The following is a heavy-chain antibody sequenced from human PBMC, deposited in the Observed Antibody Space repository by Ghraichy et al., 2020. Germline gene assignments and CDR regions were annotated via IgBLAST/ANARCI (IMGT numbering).Heavy chain of an antibody. V-gene: IGHV4-31*03. CDR2: IYYSVST. Sequence: SETLSLTCTVSGGSISSGGYYWSWIRQHPGKGLEWIGYIYYSVSTYYNPSLKSRVTISVDTSKNQFSLKLSSVTAADTAVYYCASFHDSSGYYLDYWGQGTLVTVSS. J-gene: IGHJ4*02. CDR1: GGSISSGGYY. CDR3: ASFHDSSGYYLDY. D-gene: IGHD3-22*01.